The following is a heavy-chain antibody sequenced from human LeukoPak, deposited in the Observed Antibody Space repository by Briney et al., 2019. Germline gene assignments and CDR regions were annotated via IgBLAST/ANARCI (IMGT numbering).Heavy chain of an antibody. J-gene: IGHJ5*02. CDR1: GFSLSTSGMR. Sequence: SGPALVKPTQTLTLTCTFSGFSLSTSGMRVSWIRQPPGKALEWLARVDWDDDKFYSTSLKTRLTISKDTSKNQVVLTMTNMDPVDTATYYCARMGCSGGSCYSGWFDPWGQGTLVTVSP. V-gene: IGHV2-70*04. CDR2: VDWDDDK. D-gene: IGHD2-15*01. CDR3: ARMGCSGGSCYSGWFDP.